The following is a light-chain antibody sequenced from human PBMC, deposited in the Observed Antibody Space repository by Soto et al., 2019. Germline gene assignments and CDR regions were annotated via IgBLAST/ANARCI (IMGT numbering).Light chain of an antibody. J-gene: IGKJ1*01. V-gene: IGKV1-5*01. CDR2: DAS. CDR1: QSISSW. CDR3: QQYNSYPWT. Sequence: DIQMTQSPPTLSASVGNRVSITCRASQSISSWVAWYQQKPGKAPKLLIYDASSLESGVPSRFSGSGSGTEFTLSICSLQPDDFATYYCQQYNSYPWTFGQGTKV.